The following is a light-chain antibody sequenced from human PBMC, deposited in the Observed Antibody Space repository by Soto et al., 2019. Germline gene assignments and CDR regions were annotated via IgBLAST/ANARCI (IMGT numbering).Light chain of an antibody. CDR1: SSDVGAYKY. CDR3: TSYVGSDIWV. CDR2: EVS. Sequence: QSVLTQPHSASGSPGQSVTISCTGNSSDVGAYKYVSWYQQYPGKAPKLMIYEVSKRPSGVPDRFSGSKSGNTASLTVSGLQAEDEADYYCTSYVGSDIWVFGGGTKLTVL. V-gene: IGLV2-8*01. J-gene: IGLJ3*02.